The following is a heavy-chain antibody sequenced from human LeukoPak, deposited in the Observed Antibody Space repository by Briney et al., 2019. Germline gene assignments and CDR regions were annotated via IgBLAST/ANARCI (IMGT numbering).Heavy chain of an antibody. J-gene: IGHJ4*02. D-gene: IGHD6-13*01. V-gene: IGHV3-30-3*01. CDR1: GFTFSSYA. Sequence: GGSLRLPCAASGFTFSSYAMYWVRQAPGKGLEWVAVISYDGSNEYYADSVKGRFTISRDNSKNTLYLQMNTLRTEDTSVYYCARETIDSSSWFFDYWGQGTLVTVSS. CDR2: ISYDGSNE. CDR3: ARETIDSSSWFFDY.